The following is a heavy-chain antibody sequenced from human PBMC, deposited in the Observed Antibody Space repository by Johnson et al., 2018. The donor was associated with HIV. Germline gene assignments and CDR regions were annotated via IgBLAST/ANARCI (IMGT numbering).Heavy chain of an antibody. J-gene: IGHJ3*02. Sequence: VQLVESGGGLIQPGGSLRLSCAASGFTVSSNYMSWVRQAPGKGLEWVPAISGSGGSTYYADSVKGRFTISRDNAKNSVYLQMKNLRAEDTALCYCARDLGRTGRGDFDMWGRGTMVTVSS. D-gene: IGHD3-16*01. CDR2: SGSGGST. CDR1: GFTVSSNY. V-gene: IGHV3-23*04. CDR3: ARDLGRTGRGDFDM.